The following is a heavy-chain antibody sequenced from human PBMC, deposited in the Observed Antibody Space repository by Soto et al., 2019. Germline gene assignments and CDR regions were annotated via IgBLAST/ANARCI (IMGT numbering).Heavy chain of an antibody. V-gene: IGHV4-39*01. CDR1: GGSISSSSYY. CDR3: ATLHSSGTINS. Sequence: QLQLQESGPGLVKPSETLSLTCTVSGGSISSSSYYWGWIRQPPGKGLEWIGSIYYSGSTYYNPSLKNPVPISVDPSKNQFSLKLSSVTATYTAVYYCATLHSSGTINSWSQGTLVTVSS. D-gene: IGHD6-19*01. J-gene: IGHJ4*02. CDR2: IYYSGST.